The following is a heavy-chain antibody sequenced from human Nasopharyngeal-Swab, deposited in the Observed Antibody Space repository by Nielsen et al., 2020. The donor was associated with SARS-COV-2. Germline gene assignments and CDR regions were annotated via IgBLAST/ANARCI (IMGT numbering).Heavy chain of an antibody. J-gene: IGHJ4*02. CDR1: GLTFDDYA. CDR2: ISWNSGSI. V-gene: IGHV3-9*01. CDR3: AKVGYSSVDY. Sequence: SLKISCAASGLTFDDYAMHWVRQAPGKGLEWVSGISWNSGSIGYADSVKGRFTISRDNAKNSLYLQMNSLRAEDTALYYCAKVGYSSVDYWGQGTLVTVSS. D-gene: IGHD6-25*01.